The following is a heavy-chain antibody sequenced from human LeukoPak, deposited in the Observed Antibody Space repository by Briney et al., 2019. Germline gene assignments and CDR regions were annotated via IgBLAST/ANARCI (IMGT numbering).Heavy chain of an antibody. CDR3: ARDGYLVVPAAMASWFDP. V-gene: IGHV4-4*07. J-gene: IGHJ5*02. CDR2: IYTSGST. D-gene: IGHD2-2*01. Sequence: SETLSLTCTVSGGSISSYYWSWIRQTAGKGLEWIGRIYTSGSTNYNPSLKSRVTMSVDTSNNQFSLKLSSVTAADTAVYYCARDGYLVVPAAMASWFDPWGQGTLVTVSS. CDR1: GGSISSYY.